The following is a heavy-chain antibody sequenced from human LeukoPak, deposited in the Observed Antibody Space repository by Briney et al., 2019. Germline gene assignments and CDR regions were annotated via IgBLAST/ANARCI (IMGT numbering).Heavy chain of an antibody. CDR3: ARERTASGYPIDY. CDR2: ISSSSSAI. CDR1: GFTFSSYS. J-gene: IGHJ4*02. V-gene: IGHV3-48*02. Sequence: QPGGSLRLSCAASGFTFSSYSMTWVRQAPGKGLEWVSYISSSSSAIYYADSVKGRFTISRDNAKNSLYLQMNSLRDEDTAVYYCARERTASGYPIDYWGQGTLVTVSS. D-gene: IGHD3-22*01.